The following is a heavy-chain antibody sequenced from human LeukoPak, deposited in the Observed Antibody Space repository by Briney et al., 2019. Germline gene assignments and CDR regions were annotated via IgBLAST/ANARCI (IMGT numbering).Heavy chain of an antibody. CDR1: GYTFTSYA. J-gene: IGHJ6*02. CDR3: ARGYSYGSDYYYGMDV. D-gene: IGHD5-18*01. CDR2: ISGYNGNT. Sequence: GASVKVSCKASGYTFTSYAISWVRQAPGQGLEWMGWISGYNGNTKYAQKVQGRVTMTTDTSTSTAYMELRSLRSDDTAVYYCARGYSYGSDYYYGMDVWGQGTTVTAYS. V-gene: IGHV1-18*01.